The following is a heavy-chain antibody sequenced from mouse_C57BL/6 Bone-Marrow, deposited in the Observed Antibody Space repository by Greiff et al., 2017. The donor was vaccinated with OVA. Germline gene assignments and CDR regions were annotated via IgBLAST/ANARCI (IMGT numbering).Heavy chain of an antibody. CDR2: IYPYNGVS. CDR1: GYSFTGYY. CDR3: ASLGFDY. V-gene: IGHV1-31*01. Sequence: EVQLQQSGPELVKPGASVKLSCQASGYSFTGYYMHWVQQSHGHFLAWIGYIYPYNGVSSYNQKFKGKATLTVDKSSSTAYMELRSLTSEDSAVYYCASLGFDYWGQGTTLTVSS. J-gene: IGHJ2*01.